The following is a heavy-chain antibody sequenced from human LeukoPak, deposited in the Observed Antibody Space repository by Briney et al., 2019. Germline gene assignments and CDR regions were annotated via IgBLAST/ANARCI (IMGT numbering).Heavy chain of an antibody. CDR3: AKVSPRYFDSSGYHFFDY. Sequence: GGSLRLSCAASGFTFDDYGMSWVRQAPGKGLEWVSGINWNGGSTGYADSVKGRFTVSRDNSKNTLYLQMNTLRAEDTAVFYCAKVSPRYFDSSGYHFFDYWGQGTLVTVSS. CDR2: INWNGGST. V-gene: IGHV3-20*04. D-gene: IGHD3-22*01. CDR1: GFTFDDYG. J-gene: IGHJ4*02.